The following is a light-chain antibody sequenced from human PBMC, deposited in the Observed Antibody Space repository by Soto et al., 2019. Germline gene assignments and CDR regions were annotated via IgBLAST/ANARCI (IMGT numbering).Light chain of an antibody. V-gene: IGKV3-20*01. CDR1: QGISSSY. J-gene: IGKJ1*01. CDR3: QQYDSSPPT. CDR2: GAS. Sequence: ENVLTQSPGTLSLSPGERATLSCRASQGISSSYLAWYQQKPGQAPKLLIYGASSRATGIPDRFIGSRSGTAFTLTIIRLEPQDFGMYYCQQYDSSPPTFGQGTEVEI.